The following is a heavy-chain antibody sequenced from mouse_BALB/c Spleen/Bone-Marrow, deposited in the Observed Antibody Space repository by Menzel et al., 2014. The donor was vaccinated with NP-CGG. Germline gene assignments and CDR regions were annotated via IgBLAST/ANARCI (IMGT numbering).Heavy chain of an antibody. J-gene: IGHJ3*01. CDR1: GFDFSGFW. V-gene: IGHV4-1*02. CDR3: ARRGYYGRFAY. Sequence: EVHLVESGGGLVQPGGSLKLSCAATGFDFSGFWMGWVRQDPGKGLEWIGEINPDSSTINYTPTLKDRFIISRDNAKNTLYLQMSKVRAEDTALYYCARRGYYGRFAYWGQGTLVTVSA. CDR2: INPDSSTI. D-gene: IGHD2-3*01.